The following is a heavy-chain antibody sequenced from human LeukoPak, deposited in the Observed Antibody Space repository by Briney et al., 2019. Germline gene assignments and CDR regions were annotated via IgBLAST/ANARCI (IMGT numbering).Heavy chain of an antibody. Sequence: GGSLRLSCAASGFTFSSYEMNWVRQAPGKGLEWVSYISSSGSTMYYADSVKGRFTISRDNSKNTLYLQMNSLRAEDTAVYYCARERGRVEPYDYWGQGTLVTVSS. CDR2: ISSSGSTM. V-gene: IGHV3-48*03. D-gene: IGHD1-1*01. J-gene: IGHJ4*02. CDR1: GFTFSSYE. CDR3: ARERGRVEPYDY.